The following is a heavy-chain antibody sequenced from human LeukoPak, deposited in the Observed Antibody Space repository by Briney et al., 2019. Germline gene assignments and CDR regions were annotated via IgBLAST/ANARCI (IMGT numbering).Heavy chain of an antibody. J-gene: IGHJ1*01. CDR3: ARDQNGWKSKPQVTD. V-gene: IGHV3-23*01. Sequence: GGSLRLSCAASGFTFSSYAMSWVRQAPGKVLEWVSAISGSGGSTYYADSVKGRFTISRDNSKNTLYLQMNSLRAEDTAVYYCARDQNGWKSKPQVTDWGQGTLVTVSS. D-gene: IGHD6-19*01. CDR2: ISGSGGST. CDR1: GFTFSSYA.